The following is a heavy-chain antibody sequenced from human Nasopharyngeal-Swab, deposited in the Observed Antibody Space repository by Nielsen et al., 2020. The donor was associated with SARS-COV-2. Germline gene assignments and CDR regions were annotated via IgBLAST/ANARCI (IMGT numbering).Heavy chain of an antibody. CDR2: ITHSSSTT. CDR1: GFTFSDYY. J-gene: IGHJ6*03. CDR3: ARERLGMDV. V-gene: IGHV3-11*01. Sequence: GESLKIPCAASGFTFSDYYMSWIRQAPGKGLELVSYITHSSSTTYYADSVKGRFIISRDNTKNSLYLHMNSLRAEDTAVYYCARERLGMDVWGKGTTVTVSS. D-gene: IGHD5-12*01.